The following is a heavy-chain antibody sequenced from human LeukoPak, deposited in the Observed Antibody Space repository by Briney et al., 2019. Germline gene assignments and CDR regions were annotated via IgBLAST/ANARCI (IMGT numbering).Heavy chain of an antibody. CDR1: GFTFSSYA. CDR2: ISYDGSNK. Sequence: PGRSLRLSCAASGFTFSSYAMHWVRQAPGKGLEWVAVISYDGSNKYYADSVKGRFTISRDNSKNTLYLQMNSLRAEDTAVYYCAREWIAAASYWGQGTLVTVSS. CDR3: AREWIAAASY. D-gene: IGHD6-13*01. V-gene: IGHV3-30*04. J-gene: IGHJ4*02.